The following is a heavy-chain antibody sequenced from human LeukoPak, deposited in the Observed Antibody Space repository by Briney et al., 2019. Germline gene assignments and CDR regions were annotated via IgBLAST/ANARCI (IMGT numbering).Heavy chain of an antibody. Sequence: PGGSLRLSCAASGFTFSTYIMNWVRQAPGKGLEWVSYISSSSGPIYYAASVKGRFTISRDNAKNSLYLQMNSLRADDTAVYYCARGGFRSFGHWGQGILVTVSS. D-gene: IGHD2-15*01. CDR3: ARGGFRSFGH. V-gene: IGHV3-48*01. CDR2: ISSSSGPI. J-gene: IGHJ5*02. CDR1: GFTFSTYI.